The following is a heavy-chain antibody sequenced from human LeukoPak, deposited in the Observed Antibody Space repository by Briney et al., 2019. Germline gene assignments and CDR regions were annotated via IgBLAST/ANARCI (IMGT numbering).Heavy chain of an antibody. CDR2: LNTNTGNP. D-gene: IGHD2-15*01. CDR3: ARAPCSGGSCYSDP. V-gene: IGHV7-4-1*02. J-gene: IGHJ5*02. Sequence: ASVKVSCQASGYTFTSYAMNWVRQAPGQGLEWMGWLNTNTGNPTYAQGFTGRFVFSLDTSVSTAYLQISSLKAEDTAVYYCARAPCSGGSCYSDPWGQGTLVTVSS. CDR1: GYTFTSYA.